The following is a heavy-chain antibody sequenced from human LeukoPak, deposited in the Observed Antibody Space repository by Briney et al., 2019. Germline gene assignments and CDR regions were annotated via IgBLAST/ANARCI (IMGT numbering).Heavy chain of an antibody. CDR3: ARDNDYDYVWGSYRTQGFDY. Sequence: GRSLRLSCAASGSTFSSYGMHWVRQAPGKGLEWVAVIWYDGSNKYYADSVKGRFTISRDNSKNTLYLQMNSLRAEDTAVYYCARDNDYDYVWGSYRTQGFDYWGQGTLVTVSS. CDR2: IWYDGSNK. CDR1: GSTFSSYG. J-gene: IGHJ4*02. V-gene: IGHV3-33*01. D-gene: IGHD3-16*02.